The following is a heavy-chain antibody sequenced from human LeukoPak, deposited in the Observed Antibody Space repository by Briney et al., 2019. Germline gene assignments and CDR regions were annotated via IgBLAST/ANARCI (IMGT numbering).Heavy chain of an antibody. CDR1: GGSFSGYY. D-gene: IGHD3-10*01. CDR2: INHSGST. CDR3: ARGVLLWFGPRGAFDP. V-gene: IGHV4-34*01. Sequence: SETLSLTCAVYGGSFSGYYWSWIRQPPGKGLEWIGEINHSGSTNYNPSLKSRVTISVDTSKNQFSLKLGSVTAADTAVYYCARGVLLWFGPRGAFDPWGQGTLVTVSS. J-gene: IGHJ5*02.